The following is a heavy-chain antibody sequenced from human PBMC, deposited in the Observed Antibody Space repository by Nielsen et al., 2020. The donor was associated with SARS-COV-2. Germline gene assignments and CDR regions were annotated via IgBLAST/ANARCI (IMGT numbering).Heavy chain of an antibody. CDR3: ARGDLVVVPSPLLGLGPIFYSFYLDV. D-gene: IGHD2-2*02. Sequence: SETLSLTCVVSGGSVNNNDWWTWVRQSPGKGLEWIGEVSHSGNTIYSPSLKSRVTLSMDKSKSQFSLRLTSVSAADTAVYFCARGDLVVVPSPLLGLGPIFYSFYLDVWGKGTTVIVSS. V-gene: IGHV4/OR15-8*02. CDR2: VSHSGNT. J-gene: IGHJ6*03. CDR1: GGSVNNNDW.